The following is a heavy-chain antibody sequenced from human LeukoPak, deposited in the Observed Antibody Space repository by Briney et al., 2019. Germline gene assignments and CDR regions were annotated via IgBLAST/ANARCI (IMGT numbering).Heavy chain of an antibody. Sequence: PGGSLRLSCAASGFTFNIYWMNWVRQAPGKGLEWVANIKHDGSEKYCVDSVKGRFTISRDDAKNSLYLQMDSLRAEDTAVYYCARFGYYGSSIWTSAFDIWGQGTMVAVSS. CDR1: GFTFNIYW. CDR2: IKHDGSEK. D-gene: IGHD2-2*03. J-gene: IGHJ3*02. CDR3: ARFGYYGSSIWTSAFDI. V-gene: IGHV3-7*01.